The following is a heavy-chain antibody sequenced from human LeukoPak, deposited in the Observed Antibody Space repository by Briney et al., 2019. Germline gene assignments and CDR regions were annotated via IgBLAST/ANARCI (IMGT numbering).Heavy chain of an antibody. J-gene: IGHJ5*02. V-gene: IGHV3-11*04. D-gene: IGHD3-3*01. CDR1: GFTFSDYY. CDR3: ARGVTIFEGYNWFDP. Sequence: GGSLRLSCAASGFTFSDYYMSWTRQAPGKGLEWVSYISSSGSTIYYADSVKGRFTISRDNAKSSLYLQMNSLRAEDTAVYYCARGVTIFEGYNWFDPWGQGTLVTVSS. CDR2: ISSSGSTI.